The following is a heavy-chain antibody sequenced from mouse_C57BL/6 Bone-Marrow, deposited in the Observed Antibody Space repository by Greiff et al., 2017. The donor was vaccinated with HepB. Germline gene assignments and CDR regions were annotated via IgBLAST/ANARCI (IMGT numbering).Heavy chain of an antibody. CDR2: INPGSGGT. D-gene: IGHD1-1*01. V-gene: IGHV1-54*01. Sequence: QVQLKQSGAELVRPGTSVKVSCKASGYAFTNYLIEWVKQRPGQGLEWIGVINPGSGGTNYNEKFKGKATLTADKSSSTAYMQLSSLTSEDSAVYFCAREPYYYGSSFDYWGQGTTLTVSS. CDR3: AREPYYYGSSFDY. CDR1: GYAFTNYL. J-gene: IGHJ2*01.